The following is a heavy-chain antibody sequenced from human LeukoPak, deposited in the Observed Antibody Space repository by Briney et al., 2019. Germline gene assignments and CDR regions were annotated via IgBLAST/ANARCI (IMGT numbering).Heavy chain of an antibody. CDR1: GFTFSNAW. Sequence: PGGSLRLSCAASGFTFSNAWMSWVRQAPGKGLEWVGRIKSKTDGGTTDYAAPVKGRFTISRDDSKNTLYLQMNSLKTEDTAVYYCTTVLTAIAVAGWRFYWGQGTLVTVSS. J-gene: IGHJ4*02. V-gene: IGHV3-15*01. CDR2: IKSKTDGGTT. D-gene: IGHD6-19*01. CDR3: TTVLTAIAVAGWRFY.